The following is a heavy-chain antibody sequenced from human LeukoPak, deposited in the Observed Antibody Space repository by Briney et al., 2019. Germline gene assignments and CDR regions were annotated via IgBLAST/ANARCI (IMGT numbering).Heavy chain of an antibody. V-gene: IGHV4-59*01. Sequence: SETLSLTCTVSGGSISSYYWSWIRQSPGKGLEWIGYIYYSGSTNFNPSLKSRVTISVDTSKNQFSLKLSSVTAADTAVYYCARAITTRGLIFDYWGQGTLVTVSS. CDR2: IYYSGST. CDR3: ARAITTRGLIFDY. CDR1: GGSISSYY. D-gene: IGHD3-10*01. J-gene: IGHJ4*02.